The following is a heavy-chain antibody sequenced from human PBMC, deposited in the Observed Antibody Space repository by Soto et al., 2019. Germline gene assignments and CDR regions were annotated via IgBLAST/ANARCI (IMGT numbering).Heavy chain of an antibody. D-gene: IGHD1-26*01. Sequence: SETLSLTCTVSGGSISSGAYYWNWIRQHPGKGLEWIGYIYYSGSTYYNPSLKSRVTISVDTSKNQFSLKLSSVTAADTAVYYCARGSGSYYSDHYFDYWGQGTLVTVSS. CDR3: ARGSGSYYSDHYFDY. J-gene: IGHJ4*02. V-gene: IGHV4-30-4*08. CDR1: GGSISSGAYY. CDR2: IYYSGST.